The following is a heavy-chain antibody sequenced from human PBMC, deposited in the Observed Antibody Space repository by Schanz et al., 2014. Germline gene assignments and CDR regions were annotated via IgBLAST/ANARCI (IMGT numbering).Heavy chain of an antibody. CDR2: IKSDGSST. J-gene: IGHJ4*02. V-gene: IGHV3-74*02. CDR1: GFAFSSFA. CDR3: AKIERNED. D-gene: IGHD1-1*01. Sequence: EVHLVESGGGLVQPGGSLRLSCVASGFAFSSFAMTWVRQAPGRGLEWVSRIKSDGSSTSYADSVKGRFTISRDNAKNTLYLQMNSLRAGDAAVYFCAKIERNEDWGQGTLVTVSS.